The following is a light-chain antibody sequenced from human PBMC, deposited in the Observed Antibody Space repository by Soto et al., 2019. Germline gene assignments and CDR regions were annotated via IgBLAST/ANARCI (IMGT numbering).Light chain of an antibody. CDR1: QTISSW. Sequence: DIKMTQSPSTLSASVGDRVTITCRASQTISSWLAWYQQKPGKAPKLLIYKASTLKSGVPSRFSGSGSGTEFTLTISSLQPDDFATYYCQQSYSTPQTFGQGTKVDIK. J-gene: IGKJ1*01. V-gene: IGKV1-5*03. CDR2: KAS. CDR3: QQSYSTPQT.